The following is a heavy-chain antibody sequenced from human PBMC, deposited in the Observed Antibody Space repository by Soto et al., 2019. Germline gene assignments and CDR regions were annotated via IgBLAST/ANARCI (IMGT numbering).Heavy chain of an antibody. J-gene: IGHJ6*02. D-gene: IGHD3-16*01. V-gene: IGHV3-23*01. CDR2: ISGTGLTT. CDR1: GFTFSNYA. CDR3: AKIPLWLPSFYYCIDF. Sequence: GGSLRLSCAASGFTFSNYAMSWVRQAPGKGLEWVSAISGTGLTTLKADSVKGRFTSSRENSKSKVYLQLHVLRAKDTAAYYFAKIPLWLPSFYYCIDFWGQGTTVTVSS.